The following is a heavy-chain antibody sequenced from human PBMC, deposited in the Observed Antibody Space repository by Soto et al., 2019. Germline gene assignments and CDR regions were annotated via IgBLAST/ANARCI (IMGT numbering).Heavy chain of an antibody. J-gene: IGHJ3*02. CDR3: ASQLLRGAFDI. CDR1: GYTLTNFY. D-gene: IGHD2-2*01. V-gene: IGHV1-46*01. Sequence: GASVKVSCKASGYTLTNFYIHWVRQAPGQGLEWMGIINPNGGSTNYAHNFQGRVTITRDTSTSTVYMELSSLRSEDTAVYYCASQLLRGAFDIWGQGTMVTVSS. CDR2: INPNGGST.